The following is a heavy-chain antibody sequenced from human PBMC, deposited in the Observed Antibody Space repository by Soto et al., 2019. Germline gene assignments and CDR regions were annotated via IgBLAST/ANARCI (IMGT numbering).Heavy chain of an antibody. Sequence: QLQLQESGPGLVKPSQTLSLTCSVSGGSISSGYYYWSWIRQPPGKGLEGLGNNYYSGNTYYKPSLTGPIIISIDTSKTQSSPEVGSVAAADTAVYYCARSSLYSMGAWGQGTTVNVSS. V-gene: IGHV4-30-4*01. J-gene: IGHJ6*01. CDR2: NYYSGNT. CDR1: GGSISSGYYY. CDR3: ARSSLYSMGA.